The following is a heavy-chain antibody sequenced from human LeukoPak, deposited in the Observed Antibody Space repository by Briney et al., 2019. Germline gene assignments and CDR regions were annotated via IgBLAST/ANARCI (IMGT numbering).Heavy chain of an antibody. CDR3: ARDNSDFLFDP. V-gene: IGHV1-2*02. CDR1: GYTFTGYY. J-gene: IGHJ5*02. Sequence: ASVKVSCKASGYTFTGYYMHWVRQAPGQGPEWMGWINPNSGATNYAQKFQGRVTMTRDTSISTAYMELTRLISDDTAVYFCARDNSDFLFDPWGQGTLVTVSS. D-gene: IGHD3/OR15-3a*01. CDR2: INPNSGAT.